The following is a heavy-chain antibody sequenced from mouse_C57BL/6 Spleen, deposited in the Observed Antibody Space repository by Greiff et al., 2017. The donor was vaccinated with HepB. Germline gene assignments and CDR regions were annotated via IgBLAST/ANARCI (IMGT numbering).Heavy chain of an antibody. J-gene: IGHJ1*03. CDR1: GFTFSSYA. CDR2: ISDGGSYT. V-gene: IGHV5-4*01. CDR3: ARDRFGDGPLYFDV. Sequence: EVQGVESGGGLVKPGGSLKLSCAASGFTFSSYAMSWVRQTPEKRLEWVATISDGGSYTYYPDNVKGRFTISRDNAKNNLYLQMSHLKSEDTAMYYCARDRFGDGPLYFDVWGTGTTVTVSS. D-gene: IGHD2-3*01.